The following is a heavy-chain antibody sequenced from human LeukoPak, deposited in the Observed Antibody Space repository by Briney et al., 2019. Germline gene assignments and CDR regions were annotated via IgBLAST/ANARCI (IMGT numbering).Heavy chain of an antibody. V-gene: IGHV3-73*01. CDR1: GFSFSVSA. CDR2: IRSKATNYAT. D-gene: IGHD2-15*01. CDR3: TREAATGREIDY. J-gene: IGHJ4*02. Sequence: PGGSLRLSCVASGFSFSVSAMHWVRQASGKGLEWVGRIRSKATNYATAYAASVKGRPTISRDDSTNTAYLQMNSLKTEDTAVYYCTREAATGREIDYWGQGALVTVSS.